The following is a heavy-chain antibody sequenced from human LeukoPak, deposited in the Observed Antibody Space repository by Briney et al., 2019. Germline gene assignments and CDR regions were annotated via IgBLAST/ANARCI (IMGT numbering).Heavy chain of an antibody. CDR2: IYYSGST. D-gene: IGHD6-19*01. CDR3: ARLPAVAGIFDY. CDR1: GGSISSSSYY. V-gene: IGHV4-39*01. J-gene: IGHJ4*02. Sequence: SETLSLTCTVSGGSISSSSYYWGWIRHPPGKGLEWIGSIYYSGSTYYNPSLKSRVTISVDTSKNQFSLKLSSVTAADTAVYYCARLPAVAGIFDYWGQGTLVTVSS.